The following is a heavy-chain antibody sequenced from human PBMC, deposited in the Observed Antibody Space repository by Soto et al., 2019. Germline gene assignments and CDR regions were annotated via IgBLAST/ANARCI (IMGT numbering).Heavy chain of an antibody. D-gene: IGHD5-12*01. CDR1: GGTFSSYA. CDR2: IIPIFGTA. V-gene: IGHV1-69*13. CDR3: ARGVGGYVGYYYYGMDV. J-gene: IGHJ6*02. Sequence: SVKVSCKASGGTFSSYAISWVRQAPGQGLEWMGGIIPIFGTANYAQKFQGRVTITADESTSTAYMELSSLRSEDTAVYYCARGVGGYVGYYYYGMDVWGQGTTVTVSS.